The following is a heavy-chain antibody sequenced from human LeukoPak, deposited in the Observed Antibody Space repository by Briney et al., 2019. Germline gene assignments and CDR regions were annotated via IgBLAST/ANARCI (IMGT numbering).Heavy chain of an antibody. V-gene: IGHV1-69*04. CDR1: GGTFTNYG. Sequence: SVKVSCKASGGTFTNYGIDWVRQAPGQGLEWMGRIIPILDIANYAQKFQGRVTITADKFTSTTYMELSSLRSEDTAVYYCARDRGYCSSTTCYESFDPWGQGTLVTVSS. D-gene: IGHD2-2*01. CDR3: ARDRGYCSSTTCYESFDP. J-gene: IGHJ5*02. CDR2: IIPILDIA.